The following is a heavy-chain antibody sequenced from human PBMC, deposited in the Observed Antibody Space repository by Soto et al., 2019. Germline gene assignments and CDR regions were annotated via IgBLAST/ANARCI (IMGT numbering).Heavy chain of an antibody. CDR1: GGSVSSGSYY. CDR2: MYNSGST. CDR3: ARVSSGWYYFDY. J-gene: IGHJ4*02. D-gene: IGHD6-19*01. V-gene: IGHV4-61*01. Sequence: SETLSLTCTVSGGSVSSGSYYWSWIRQPPGKGLEWMGYMYNSGSTNYNPSLKSRGIISVDTSKNQFSLKLSSVTAADTAVYYCARVSSGWYYFDYWGQGTLVTVSS.